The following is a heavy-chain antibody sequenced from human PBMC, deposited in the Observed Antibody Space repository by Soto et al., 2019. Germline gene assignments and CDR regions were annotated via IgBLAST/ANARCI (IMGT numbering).Heavy chain of an antibody. CDR2: IYYSGST. CDR3: ARVVPFYDSSENAFDI. D-gene: IGHD3-22*01. J-gene: IGHJ3*02. CDR1: GGSISSGGYY. Sequence: KPSETLSLTCTVSGGSISSGGYYWSWIRQHPGKGLEWIGYIYYSGSTYYNPSLKSRVTISVDTSKNQFSLKLSSVTAADTAVYYCARVVPFYDSSENAFDIWGQGTMVTVSS. V-gene: IGHV4-31*03.